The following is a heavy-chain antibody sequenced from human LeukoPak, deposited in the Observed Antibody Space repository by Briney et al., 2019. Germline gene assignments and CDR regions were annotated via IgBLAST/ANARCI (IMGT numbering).Heavy chain of an antibody. D-gene: IGHD1-1*01. CDR2: ISWNSAAI. CDR3: AKGGTGTVDAFDI. V-gene: IGHV3-9*03. J-gene: IGHJ3*02. CDR1: GFTFDDYA. Sequence: GGSPRLSCAASGFTFDDYAMHWVRQAPGKGLEWVSGISWNSAAIGYADSVKGRFTISRDNAKNSLYLQMSSLRAEDMALYYCAKGGTGTVDAFDIWGQGTMVTVSS.